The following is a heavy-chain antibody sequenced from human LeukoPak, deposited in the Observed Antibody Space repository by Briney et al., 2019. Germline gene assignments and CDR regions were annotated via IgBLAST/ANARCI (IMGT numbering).Heavy chain of an antibody. CDR2: IRSKASSYAT. D-gene: IGHD3-22*01. V-gene: IGHV3-73*01. J-gene: IGHJ4*02. Sequence: GGSLRLSCAASGFTFSGSAMHWVRQASGKGLEWVGRIRSKASSYATAYAASVKGRFTISRDDSKNTAYLQMNSLKTEDTAVYYCTSDTMIVNYWGQGTLVTVSS. CDR1: GFTFSGSA. CDR3: TSDTMIVNY.